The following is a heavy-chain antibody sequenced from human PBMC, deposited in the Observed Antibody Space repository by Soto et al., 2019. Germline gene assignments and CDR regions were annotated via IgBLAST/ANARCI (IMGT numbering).Heavy chain of an antibody. J-gene: IGHJ4*02. D-gene: IGHD1-1*01. CDR3: VRSKDAYNLIAEY. Sequence: EVQLVESGGGLVQPGGSLRLSCAASGFTLSSFWMHWVRQAPGKGLVWVSRINGDGSTTSYADSVKGRFDISRDNAKNIMYLQMNSLRAEETAVYYCVRSKDAYNLIAEYWGQGTLVTVSS. V-gene: IGHV3-74*01. CDR2: INGDGSTT. CDR1: GFTLSSFW.